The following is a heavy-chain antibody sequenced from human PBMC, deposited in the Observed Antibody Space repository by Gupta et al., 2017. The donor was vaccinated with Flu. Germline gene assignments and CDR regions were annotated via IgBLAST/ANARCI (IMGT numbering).Heavy chain of an antibody. D-gene: IGHD5-18*01. J-gene: IGHJ6*02. CDR1: GYTFTGYY. V-gene: IGHV1-2*02. CDR2: INPNSGGT. Sequence: QVQLVQSGAEVKKPGASVKVSCKASGYTFTGYYMHWVRQAPGQGLEWMGWINPNSGGTNYAQKFQGRGTRTRDTSISTAYMELSRLRSDDTAVYYCARVCRALLSTAMGTGYYYGMDVGGQGTTVTVSS. CDR3: ARVCRALLSTAMGTGYYYGMDV.